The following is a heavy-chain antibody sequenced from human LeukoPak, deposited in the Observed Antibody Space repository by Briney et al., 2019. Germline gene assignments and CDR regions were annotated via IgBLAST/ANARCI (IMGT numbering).Heavy chain of an antibody. Sequence: SETLSLTCTVSGDSISSYYWAWIRQPPGKGLEWIGYIHYSGDTNYKSSLKSRVTISVDTSRNQFSLRLSSVTAADTAVYYCARRYCSGGSCYSSLDYWGQGTLVTVSS. V-gene: IGHV4-59*01. D-gene: IGHD2-15*01. CDR3: ARRYCSGGSCYSSLDY. CDR1: GDSISSYY. J-gene: IGHJ4*02. CDR2: IHYSGDT.